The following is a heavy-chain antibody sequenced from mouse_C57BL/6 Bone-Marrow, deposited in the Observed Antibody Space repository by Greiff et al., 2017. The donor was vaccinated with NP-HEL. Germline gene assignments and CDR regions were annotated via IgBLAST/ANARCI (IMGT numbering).Heavy chain of an antibody. V-gene: IGHV1-82*01. Sequence: QVQLQHSGPELVKPGASVKISCKASGYAFSSSWMNWVKQRPGKGLEWIGRIYPGDGDTNYNGKFKGKATLTADKSSSTAYMQLSSLTSEDSAVYFCAREAYYYGKDAMDYWGQGTSVTVSS. CDR2: IYPGDGDT. J-gene: IGHJ4*01. CDR1: GYAFSSSW. D-gene: IGHD1-1*01. CDR3: AREAYYYGKDAMDY.